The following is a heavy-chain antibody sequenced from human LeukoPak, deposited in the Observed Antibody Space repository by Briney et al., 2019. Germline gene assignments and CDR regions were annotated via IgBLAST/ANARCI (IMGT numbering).Heavy chain of an antibody. CDR2: INPSGGST. CDR3: ARDPGHGSGSYYRSYYGMDV. CDR1: GYTFTSYY. D-gene: IGHD3-10*01. V-gene: IGHV1-46*01. Sequence: ASVKVSCKASGYTFTSYYMHWVRQAPGQGLEWMGIINPSGGSTSYAQKFQGRVTMTRDTSTSTVYMELSSLRSEDTAVYYCARDPGHGSGSYYRSYYGMDVWGKGTTVTVSS. J-gene: IGHJ6*04.